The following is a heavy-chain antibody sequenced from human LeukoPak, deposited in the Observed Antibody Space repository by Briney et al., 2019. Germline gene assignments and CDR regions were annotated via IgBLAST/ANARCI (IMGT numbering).Heavy chain of an antibody. CDR1: GGPFSGYF. V-gene: IGHV4-34*01. D-gene: IGHD3-10*01. CDR3: ARRYYYNLGSFPFDF. Sequence: SETLPLTCAVSGGPFSGYFWSWIRQSSGKGLEWIGEIHNSGTTNYNPSLNSRVTISGDTSKNQFYLNLSSVTAADTAVYYCARRYYYNLGSFPFDFWGQGTLVTVSS. J-gene: IGHJ4*02. CDR2: IHNSGTT.